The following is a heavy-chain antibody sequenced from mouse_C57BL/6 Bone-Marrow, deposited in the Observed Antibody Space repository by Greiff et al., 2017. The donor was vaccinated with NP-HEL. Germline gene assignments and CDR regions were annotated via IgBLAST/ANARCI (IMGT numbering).Heavy chain of an antibody. Sequence: DVMLVESGGGLVQPGGSLSLSCAASGFTFTDYYMSWVRQPPGKALEWLGFIRNKANGYTTEYSASVKGRFTISRDNSQSILYLQMNALRAEDSATYYCARLYSRAMDYWGQGTSVTVSS. V-gene: IGHV7-3*01. CDR2: IRNKANGYTT. CDR3: ARLYSRAMDY. CDR1: GFTFTDYY. D-gene: IGHD2-1*01. J-gene: IGHJ4*01.